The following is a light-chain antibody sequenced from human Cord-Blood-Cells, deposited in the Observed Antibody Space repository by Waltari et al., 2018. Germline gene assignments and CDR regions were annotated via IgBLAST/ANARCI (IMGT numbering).Light chain of an antibody. CDR2: DVS. V-gene: IGLV2-11*01. CDR3: CSYAGSYTLV. CDR1: SSDVGGYNY. Sequence: QSALTQPRSVSGSPGQSVTISCTGTSSDVGGYNYVSWYQQPPGKAPKLMIYDVSKQPSGVPDRFSGSKSGNTASLTISGLQAEDEADYYCCSYAGSYTLVFGGGTKLTVL. J-gene: IGLJ2*01.